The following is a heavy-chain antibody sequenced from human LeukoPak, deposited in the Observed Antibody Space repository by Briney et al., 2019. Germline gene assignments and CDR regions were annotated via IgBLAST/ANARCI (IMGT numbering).Heavy chain of an antibody. D-gene: IGHD6-13*01. CDR1: GGSISTFY. J-gene: IGHJ4*02. CDR2: TYYTGDT. CDR3: ARHLAAGPSGIDC. V-gene: IGHV4-59*08. Sequence: PSETLSLTCTVSGGSISTFYWSWIRHPPGKGLEWIAYTYYTGDTRYNPTVKSRVTISVDRSQNQSSLKLTSVTASDTAIYYCARHLAAGPSGIDCWSQGILVTVS.